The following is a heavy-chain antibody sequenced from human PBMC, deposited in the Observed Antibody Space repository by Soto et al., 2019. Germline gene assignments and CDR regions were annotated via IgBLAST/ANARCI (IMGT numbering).Heavy chain of an antibody. CDR3: TSYPDFWGGHTPL. J-gene: IGHJ4*02. CDR2: VKSKADGGTA. Sequence: VQLVESGGGLVQPGGSLRLSCAASGFSITNTWMHWVRQAQGKGLEWVGRVKSKADGGTADYAAPVKGRFTVSRDDSKNTQYLQMNSLKMEDTAVYYCTSYPDFWGGHTPLWGQGTLVTVSS. V-gene: IGHV3-15*07. CDR1: GFSITNTW. D-gene: IGHD3-3*01.